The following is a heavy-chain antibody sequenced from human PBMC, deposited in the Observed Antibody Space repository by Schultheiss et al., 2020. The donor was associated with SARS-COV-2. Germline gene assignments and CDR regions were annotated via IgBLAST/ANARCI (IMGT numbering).Heavy chain of an antibody. D-gene: IGHD6-6*01. Sequence: GGSLRLSCAASGFTFSSYGMNWVRQAPGKGLEWVSSISSSSSYIYYADSVKGRFTISRDNSKNTLYLQMNSLRAEDTAVYYCARGGDSSSNYYYYYYGMDVWGQGTTVTVSS. J-gene: IGHJ6*02. V-gene: IGHV3-21*04. CDR1: GFTFSSYG. CDR3: ARGGDSSSNYYYYYYGMDV. CDR2: ISSSSSYI.